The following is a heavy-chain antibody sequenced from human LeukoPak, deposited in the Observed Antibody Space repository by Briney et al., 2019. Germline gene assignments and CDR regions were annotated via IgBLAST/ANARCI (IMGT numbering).Heavy chain of an antibody. CDR2: IGPNSGGT. Sequence: GASVKVSCKASGYTFSDYYMHWVRQAPGQGLEWMGWIGPNSGGTNYAQKFQGRVTMTRDTSISTAYMELSRLISDDTAVYYCARSNIAVRRGDSWFDPWGQGTLVTVSS. CDR3: ARSNIAVRRGDSWFDP. CDR1: GYTFSDYY. D-gene: IGHD6-6*01. V-gene: IGHV1-2*02. J-gene: IGHJ5*02.